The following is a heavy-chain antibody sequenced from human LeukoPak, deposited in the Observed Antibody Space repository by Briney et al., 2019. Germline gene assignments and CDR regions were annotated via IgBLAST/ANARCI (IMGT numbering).Heavy chain of an antibody. Sequence: ASVKVSCKASGYTFTSYDINWVRQATGQGLEWMGWMNPNSGNTGYAQKFQGRVTMTRNTSISTAYMELSSLRSEDTAVYYCAGMGFFNSRDYYYYGMDVWGQGTTVTVSS. CDR1: GYTFTSYD. D-gene: IGHD2-21*01. CDR3: AGMGFFNSRDYYYYGMDV. CDR2: MNPNSGNT. J-gene: IGHJ6*02. V-gene: IGHV1-8*01.